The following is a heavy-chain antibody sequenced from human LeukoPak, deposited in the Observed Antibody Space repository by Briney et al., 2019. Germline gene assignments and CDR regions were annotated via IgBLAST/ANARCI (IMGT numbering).Heavy chain of an antibody. J-gene: IGHJ4*02. D-gene: IGHD3-9*01. CDR1: GYTFTSYD. CDR3: ARPYYDILTGCYYFDY. CDR2: MNPNSGNT. V-gene: IGHV1-8*01. Sequence: ASVKVSCKASGYTFTSYDINWVRQATGQGLEWMGWMNPNSGNTGYAQKFQGRVTMTRNTYISTAYMELSSLRSEDTAVYYCARPYYDILTGCYYFDYWGQGTLVTVSS.